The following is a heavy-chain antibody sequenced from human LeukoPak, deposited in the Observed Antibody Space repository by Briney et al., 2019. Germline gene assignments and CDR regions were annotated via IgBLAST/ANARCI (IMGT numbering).Heavy chain of an antibody. J-gene: IGHJ4*02. CDR1: GFTVSSNH. CDR2: INHSGST. V-gene: IGHV4-34*08. Sequence: GSLRLSCAVSGFTVSSNHMSWVRQAPGKGLEWIGEINHSGSTNYNPSLKSRVTISVDTSKNQFSLKLSSVTAADTAVYYCADYVWGSYRLWGQGTLVTVSS. D-gene: IGHD3-16*02. CDR3: ADYVWGSYRL.